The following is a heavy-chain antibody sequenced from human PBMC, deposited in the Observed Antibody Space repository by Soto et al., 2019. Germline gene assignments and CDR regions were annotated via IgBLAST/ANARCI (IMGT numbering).Heavy chain of an antibody. D-gene: IGHD3-22*01. Sequence: LSLTCTVSGGSIRSGVYYWSWIRQHPVTGLEWIGNIFYSGSTYYNPSLKSRVNISVDTSKNQFSLKLSSVTAADTAVYFCARSYYNRYVCGYWGQGTLVTVSS. V-gene: IGHV4-31*03. CDR2: IFYSGST. CDR3: ARSYYNRYVCGY. CDR1: GGSIRSGVYY. J-gene: IGHJ4*02.